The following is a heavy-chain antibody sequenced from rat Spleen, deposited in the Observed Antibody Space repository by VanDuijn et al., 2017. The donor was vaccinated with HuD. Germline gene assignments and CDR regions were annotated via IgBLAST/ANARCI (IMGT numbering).Heavy chain of an antibody. CDR3: QKENYYSVDY. CDR2: ISTGGGIT. CDR1: GFTFSSFP. V-gene: IGHV5-46*01. Sequence: EVQLVETGGGLVQPGRSLKLSCAASGFTFSSFPMAWVRQAPKKGLEWVASISTGGGITYYRDTVKGRFTISKDNAKSTLSLQRNSLRSEETSTYYCQKENYYSVDYWGQGVM. J-gene: IGHJ2*01. D-gene: IGHD1-1*01.